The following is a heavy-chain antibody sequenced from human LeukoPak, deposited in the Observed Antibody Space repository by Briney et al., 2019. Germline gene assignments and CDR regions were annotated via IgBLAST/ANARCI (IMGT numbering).Heavy chain of an antibody. CDR1: GDSISNDY. Sequence: SETLSLTCTVSGDSISNDYWIWIRQPAGKGLEWIGRVYASGATSYNPSLRNRVTMSVDTSKNQFSLRLSSVTTADTAVYYCAKGGRPGYNSGWYPGYWGQGTLVAVSS. J-gene: IGHJ4*02. CDR2: VYASGAT. D-gene: IGHD6-19*01. V-gene: IGHV4-4*07. CDR3: AKGGRPGYNSGWYPGY.